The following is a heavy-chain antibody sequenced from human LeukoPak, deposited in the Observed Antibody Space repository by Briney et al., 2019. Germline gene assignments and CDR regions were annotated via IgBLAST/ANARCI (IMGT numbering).Heavy chain of an antibody. CDR3: ARDHVYAFDY. V-gene: IGHV3-48*01. Sequence: PGGSLSLSCAVSGFSSTSYSMNWVRQAAGKGLEWVSYISGSGNAKHYIDSVKGRFTISRDNAKNALYLQMNSLKAEDTAVYFGARDHVYAFDYWGQGTQVTVSS. J-gene: IGHJ4*02. D-gene: IGHD2/OR15-2a*01. CDR1: GFSSTSYS. CDR2: ISGSGNAK.